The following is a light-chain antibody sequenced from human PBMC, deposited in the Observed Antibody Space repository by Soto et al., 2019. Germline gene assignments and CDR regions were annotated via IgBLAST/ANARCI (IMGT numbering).Light chain of an antibody. CDR3: QQYLSYPWT. CDR1: QTINRW. J-gene: IGKJ1*01. V-gene: IGKV1-5*03. Sequence: DIQMTQSPSTLSASVGDTVIITCRASQTINRWLAWYQQKSGKAPKVLIYMASNLERGAPSRFSGSGSGTEFTLTISHLQPDDFATYYCQQYLSYPWTFGQGTKVEIK. CDR2: MAS.